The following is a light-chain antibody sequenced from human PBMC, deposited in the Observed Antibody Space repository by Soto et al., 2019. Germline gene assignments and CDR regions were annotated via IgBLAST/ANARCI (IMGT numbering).Light chain of an antibody. CDR3: QQRLLT. J-gene: IGKJ4*01. Sequence: EVVLTQSPTTLSLSPGERATLSCRASQTVSSSLAWCQQKPGQAPRLLIYEVSNRATGIPARFSGRGSGTDFTLTISSLEPEDFAVYYCQQRLLTFGGRTKVDI. CDR2: EVS. V-gene: IGKV3-11*01. CDR1: QTVSSS.